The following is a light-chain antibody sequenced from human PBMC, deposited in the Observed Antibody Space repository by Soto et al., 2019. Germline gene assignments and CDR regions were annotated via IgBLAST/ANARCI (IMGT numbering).Light chain of an antibody. CDR1: QSVRNSY. J-gene: IGKJ2*01. V-gene: IGKV3-20*01. CDR2: GAS. CDR3: HQYGSSRNT. Sequence: EIVLTQSPGTLSLSPGERATLSCRASQSVRNSYLAWYQQKPGQAPRLLIYGASSRATGIPDRFSGSGSGTDFTLVISRLEPGDFAVYYCHQYGSSRNTFGQGTKVDIK.